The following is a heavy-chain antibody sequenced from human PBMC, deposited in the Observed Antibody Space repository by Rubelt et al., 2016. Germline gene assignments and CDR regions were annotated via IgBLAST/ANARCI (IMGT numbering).Heavy chain of an antibody. CDR3: ARAGSSGPPPL. CDR2: INHSGST. V-gene: IGHV4-34*01. J-gene: IGHJ4*02. Sequence: QVKLQQWGAGLLKPSETLSLTCTVYGGSFSAYYWSWIRQPPGKGPEWIGEINHSGSTNYNPSLKSRVTLSLDTSKSQFSLKLSSVTAADTGVYFCARAGSSGPPPLWGPGTLVTVSS. D-gene: IGHD6-19*01. CDR1: GGSFSAYY.